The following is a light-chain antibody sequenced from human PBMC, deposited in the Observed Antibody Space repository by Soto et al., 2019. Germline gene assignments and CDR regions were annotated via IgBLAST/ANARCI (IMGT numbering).Light chain of an antibody. Sequence: EIVLTQSPGTLSLSPGERATLSCRASQSVRSNYLAWYQQQPGQAPRLLIFGTSTRATSIPDSFSGSGSWTDFTLTISRLDPEDSAVYFYHQYGYGVYSFGQRTKLEIK. J-gene: IGKJ2*01. CDR1: QSVRSNY. CDR3: HQYGYGVYS. V-gene: IGKV3-20*01. CDR2: GTS.